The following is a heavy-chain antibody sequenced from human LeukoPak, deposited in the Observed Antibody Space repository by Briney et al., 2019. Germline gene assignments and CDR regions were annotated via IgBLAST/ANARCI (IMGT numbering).Heavy chain of an antibody. CDR1: GYTFTSYY. J-gene: IGHJ4*02. CDR2: INPSGGST. CDR3: ARGVGSYYDSSGYSLFDY. Sequence: ASVKVSCKASGYTFTSYYMHWVRRAPGQGLEWMGIINPSGGSTSYAQKFQGRVTMTRDTSTSTVYMELSSLRSEDTTVYYCARGVGSYYDSSGYSLFDYWGQGTLVTVSS. D-gene: IGHD3-22*01. V-gene: IGHV1-46*01.